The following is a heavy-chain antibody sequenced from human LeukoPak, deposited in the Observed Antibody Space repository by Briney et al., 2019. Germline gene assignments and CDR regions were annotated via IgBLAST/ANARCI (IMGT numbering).Heavy chain of an antibody. V-gene: IGHV4-4*07. CDR2: IYTSGST. D-gene: IGHD6-19*01. CDR3: AREGDSRGWYPNWFDP. J-gene: IGHJ5*02. CDR1: GASISSYY. Sequence: SETLSLTCTVSGASISSYYWSWIRQPAGKGLEWIGRIYTSGSTNYNPSLKSRVTISVDKSKNQFSLKLSSVTAADTAVYYCAREGDSRGWYPNWFDPWGQGTLVTVSS.